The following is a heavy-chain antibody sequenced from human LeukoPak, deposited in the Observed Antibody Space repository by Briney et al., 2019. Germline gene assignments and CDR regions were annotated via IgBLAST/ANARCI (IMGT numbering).Heavy chain of an antibody. CDR1: GFTLTDYG. J-gene: IGHJ3*01. CDR3: ARAGWCSGGSCYPGAFDF. D-gene: IGHD2-15*01. V-gene: IGHV1-18*01. Sequence: GASVKVSCKASGFTLTDYGVTWVRQAPGQGLEWMGWIIGNNGNTNYAEKFQGRVTMTTDTSTSTAYMDLRNLRSDDTAMYYCARAGWCSGGSCYPGAFDFWGQGTMVTVS. CDR2: IIGNNGNT.